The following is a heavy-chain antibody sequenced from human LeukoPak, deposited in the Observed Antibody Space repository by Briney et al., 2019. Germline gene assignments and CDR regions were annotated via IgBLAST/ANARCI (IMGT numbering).Heavy chain of an antibody. CDR2: IRYDGSNK. CDR3: AKDLVRTAVALFDY. V-gene: IGHV3-30*02. CDR1: GFTFSSYG. D-gene: IGHD6-19*01. J-gene: IGHJ4*02. Sequence: GGSLRLSCAASGFTFSSYGMHWVRQAPGKGLEWVAFIRYDGSNKYYADSVKGRFTISRDNSKNTLYLQMNSLRAEDTAVYYCAKDLVRTAVALFDYWGQGTLVTVSS.